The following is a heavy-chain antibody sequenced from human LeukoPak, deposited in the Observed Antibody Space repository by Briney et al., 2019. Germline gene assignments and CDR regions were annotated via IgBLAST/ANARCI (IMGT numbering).Heavy chain of an antibody. V-gene: IGHV3-7*01. Sequence: GGSLRLSCAASGFIFTTYWMTWVRQAPGKGLEWVANIKQDGNDKFYVDSVKGRFTISRDNAKNSLYLQMNSLRAEDTAVYYCARGGSGDYYFDYWGQGTLVTVSS. CDR1: GFIFTTYW. CDR3: ARGGSGDYYFDY. D-gene: IGHD3-10*01. J-gene: IGHJ4*02. CDR2: IKQDGNDK.